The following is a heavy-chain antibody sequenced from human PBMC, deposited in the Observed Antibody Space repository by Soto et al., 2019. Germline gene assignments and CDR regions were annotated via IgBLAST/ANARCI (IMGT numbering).Heavy chain of an antibody. CDR2: INPGPNSA. D-gene: IGHD5-12*01. CDR3: ARDYSGYDPALNRFDP. CDR1: NDSLSSHF. V-gene: IGHV1-46*01. Sequence: ASVKVSCKASNDSLSSHFIHWVRQAPGEGLEWMGIINPGPNSASYSKEFQGRLTITADRSTMTTYMELSGLKSEDTAIYFCARDYSGYDPALNRFDPWGQGTLVTSPQ. J-gene: IGHJ5*02.